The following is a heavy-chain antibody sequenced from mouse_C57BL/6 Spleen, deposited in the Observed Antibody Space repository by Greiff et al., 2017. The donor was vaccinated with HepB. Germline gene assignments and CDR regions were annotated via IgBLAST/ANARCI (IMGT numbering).Heavy chain of an antibody. CDR2: INSDGGST. CDR3: ARHDYGAAWFAY. D-gene: IGHD2-4*01. J-gene: IGHJ3*01. Sequence: EVQWVESGGGLVQPGESLKLSCESNEYEFPSHDMSWVRKTPEKRLELVAAINSDGGSTYYPDTMESRFIISRDNTKKTLYLQMSSLGSEDTALYYCARHDYGAAWFAYWGQGTLVTVSA. V-gene: IGHV5-2*01. CDR1: EYEFPSHD.